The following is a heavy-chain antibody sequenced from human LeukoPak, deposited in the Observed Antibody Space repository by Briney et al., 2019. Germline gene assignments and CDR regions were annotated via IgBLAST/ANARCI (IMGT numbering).Heavy chain of an antibody. CDR1: GGSISSSSYY. CDR3: GRLIVEPAPMYYYYIDV. J-gene: IGHJ6*03. Sequence: PSETLSLTCTVSGGSISSSSYYWGWIRQPPGKGLEWIGSIYYSGSTYYNPSLKSRVTISVDTSKNQFSLKLSSVTAADTAIYYCGRLIVEPAPMYYYYIDVWGKGTTVTVSS. D-gene: IGHD2-2*01. V-gene: IGHV4-39*01. CDR2: IYYSGST.